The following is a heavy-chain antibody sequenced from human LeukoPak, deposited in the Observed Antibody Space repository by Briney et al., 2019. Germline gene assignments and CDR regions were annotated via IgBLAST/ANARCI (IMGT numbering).Heavy chain of an antibody. V-gene: IGHV4-31*03. CDR1: GGSISSSSYY. CDR3: ARDVLR. Sequence: PSETLSLTCTVSGGSISSSSYYWGWIRQRPGKGLEWIGYIYKTGSTYYNPSLKSRVTMSVDTSRNQFSLKLNSVTAADTAVYYCARDVLRWGQGTLVTVSS. CDR2: IYKTGST. J-gene: IGHJ4*02.